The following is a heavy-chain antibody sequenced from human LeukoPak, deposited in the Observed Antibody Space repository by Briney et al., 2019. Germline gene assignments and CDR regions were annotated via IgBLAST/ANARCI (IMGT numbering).Heavy chain of an antibody. CDR3: ARDDYGGNKPPDY. CDR2: INHSGST. D-gene: IGHD4-23*01. Sequence: PSETLSLTCAVYGGSFSGYYWSWIRQPPGKGLEWIGEINHSGSTNYNPSLKSRVTISVDTSKNQFSLKLSSVTAAHTAVYYCARDDYGGNKPPDYWGQGTLVTVSS. J-gene: IGHJ4*02. V-gene: IGHV4-34*01. CDR1: GGSFSGYY.